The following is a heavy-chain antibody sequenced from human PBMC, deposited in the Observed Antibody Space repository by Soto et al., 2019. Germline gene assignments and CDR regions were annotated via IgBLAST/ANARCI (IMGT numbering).Heavy chain of an antibody. CDR3: ARGVENTYYYDSSGFKGFDP. V-gene: IGHV4-31*03. CDR2: VDYSGRT. D-gene: IGHD3-22*01. J-gene: IGHJ5*02. Sequence: QVQLQESGPGLVKPSQTLSLTCTVSGGSISSGGYYWSWIRQHPGKGMEWIGYVDYSGRTYYNPSLKSRVTISVDTSKNQFSLKLSSVSAADTAVYYCARGVENTYYYDSSGFKGFDPWGQGTLVTVSS. CDR1: GGSISSGGYY.